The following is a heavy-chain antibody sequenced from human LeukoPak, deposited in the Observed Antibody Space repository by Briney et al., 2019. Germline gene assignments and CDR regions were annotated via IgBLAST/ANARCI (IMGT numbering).Heavy chain of an antibody. D-gene: IGHD3-22*01. CDR2: ISAYNGNT. CDR1: GYTFTGYG. Sequence: GASVKVPCKASGYTFTGYGISWVRQAPGQGLEWMGWISAYNGNTNYAQKLQGRVTMTTDTSTSTAYMELRSLRSDDTAVYYCARDYYDSSGSIIYYYYYGMDVWGQGTTVTVSS. CDR3: ARDYYDSSGSIIYYYYYGMDV. J-gene: IGHJ6*02. V-gene: IGHV1-18*01.